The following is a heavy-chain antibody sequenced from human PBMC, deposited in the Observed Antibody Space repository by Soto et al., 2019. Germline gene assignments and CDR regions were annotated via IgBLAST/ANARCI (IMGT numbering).Heavy chain of an antibody. CDR1: CGSFRGYY. J-gene: IGHJ4*02. D-gene: IGHD6-6*01. CDR2: INHSGST. V-gene: IGHV4-34*01. CDR3: ARTSKFDC. Sequence: QVQLQQWGAGLLKPSETLSLTCAVYCGSFRGYYWSWIRQPPGKGLEWIGEINHSGSTNYNPSLXSXVXXSVDTSKNQFSLTLSSVTAADTAVYYCARTSKFDCWGQGTLVTVSS.